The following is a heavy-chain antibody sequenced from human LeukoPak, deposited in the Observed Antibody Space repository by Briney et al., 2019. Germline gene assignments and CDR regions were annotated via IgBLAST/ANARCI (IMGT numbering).Heavy chain of an antibody. CDR1: GGSISSGGYY. CDR3: ARSEQLVRFYFQH. Sequence: SETLSLTCTVSGGSISSGGYYWSWIRQPPGKGLEWIGYIYHSGSTYYNPSLKSRVTISVDRSKNQFSLKLSSVTAADTAVYYCARSEQLVRFYFQHWGQGTLVTVSS. D-gene: IGHD6-13*01. J-gene: IGHJ1*01. V-gene: IGHV4-30-2*01. CDR2: IYHSGST.